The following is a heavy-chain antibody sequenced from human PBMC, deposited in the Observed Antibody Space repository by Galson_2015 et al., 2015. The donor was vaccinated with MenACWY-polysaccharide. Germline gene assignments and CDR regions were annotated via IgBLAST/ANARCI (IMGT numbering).Heavy chain of an antibody. J-gene: IGHJ4*02. D-gene: IGHD3-10*01. V-gene: IGHV3-23*01. CDR3: AKGAAHYGSGNYYDY. CDR1: GVTFSSYG. CDR2: LSPTTGNT. Sequence: SLRLSCAGSGVTFSSYGMGWVRQAPGKGLEWVSGLSPTTGNTYYADSVRGRFTISRDNSKSTLYLQMNSLRAEDTAVYYCAKGAAHYGSGNYYDYWGQGTQVTVSS.